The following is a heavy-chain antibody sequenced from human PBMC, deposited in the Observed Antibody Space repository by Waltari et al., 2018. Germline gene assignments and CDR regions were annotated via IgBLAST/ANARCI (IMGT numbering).Heavy chain of an antibody. CDR3: ARDYRSSWYGYYYGMDV. D-gene: IGHD6-13*01. J-gene: IGHJ6*02. CDR1: GFTFRSYW. CDR2: IKQDGSEK. Sequence: EVQLVESGGGLVQPGGSLRLSCAASGFTFRSYWMSWVRQAPGKGLEWVANIKQDGSEKYYVDSVKGRFTISRDNAKNSLYLQMNSLRAEDTAVYYCARDYRSSWYGYYYGMDVWGQGTTVTVSS. V-gene: IGHV3-7*01.